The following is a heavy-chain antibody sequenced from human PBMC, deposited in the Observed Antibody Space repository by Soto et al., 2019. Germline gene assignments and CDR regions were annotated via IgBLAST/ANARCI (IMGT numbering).Heavy chain of an antibody. CDR1: GDSVPSVSDY. CDR2: IYYSGSA. CDR3: ARGVGFGYYYYHMDL. V-gene: IGHV4-61*01. Sequence: QVQLQESGPGLVKPSETLSLTCTVSGDSVPSVSDYWSWIRQPPGKGLEWIGYIYYSGSADYNPSLGSRVTISIDTSKNQFSLKLTSVTAADTAVYYCARGVGFGYYYYHMDLWGQGTTVTVSS. J-gene: IGHJ6*02. D-gene: IGHD3-10*01.